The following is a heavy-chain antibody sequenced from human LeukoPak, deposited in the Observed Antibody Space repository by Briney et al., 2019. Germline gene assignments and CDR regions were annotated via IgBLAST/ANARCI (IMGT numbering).Heavy chain of an antibody. CDR1: GFTFSSYA. CDR2: VSYDGSNK. D-gene: IGHD6-19*01. J-gene: IGHJ4*02. V-gene: IGHV3-30-3*01. CDR3: AREGSEAVAGLDY. Sequence: GGSLRLSCAASGFTFSSYAMHWVRQAPGKGLEWVAVVSYDGSNKYYADSVKGRFTISRDNAKNSLYLQMNSLRAEDTAVYYCAREGSEAVAGLDYWGQGTLVTVSS.